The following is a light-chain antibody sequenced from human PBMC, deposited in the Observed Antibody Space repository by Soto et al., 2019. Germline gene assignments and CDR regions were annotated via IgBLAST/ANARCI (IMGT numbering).Light chain of an antibody. J-gene: IGLJ1*01. CDR2: SNN. CDR1: SSNIGSNT. V-gene: IGLV1-44*01. CDR3: AAWDDSLNGYYV. Sequence: QSVLTQPPSASGTPGQRVTISCSGSSSNIGSNTVNWYQQLPGTAPKLLIYSNNQRPSGVPDRFSGSKSGNSASLAISGLQSEDEADYYCAAWDDSLNGYYVFGTGTKLTVL.